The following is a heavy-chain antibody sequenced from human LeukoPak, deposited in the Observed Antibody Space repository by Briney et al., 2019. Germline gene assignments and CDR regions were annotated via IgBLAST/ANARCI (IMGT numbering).Heavy chain of an antibody. Sequence: ASVKVSCKASGYTFTGYYMHWVRHAPGQGLEWMGWINPNSGGTNCAEKFQGRVTMTRDTSISTAYMELSRLRCDDTAVYYCARLGTAKDRRTLDLWGQGTLVTVSS. CDR2: INPNSGGT. CDR3: ARLGTAKDRRTLDL. J-gene: IGHJ4*02. CDR1: GYTFTGYY. D-gene: IGHD1-7*01. V-gene: IGHV1-2*02.